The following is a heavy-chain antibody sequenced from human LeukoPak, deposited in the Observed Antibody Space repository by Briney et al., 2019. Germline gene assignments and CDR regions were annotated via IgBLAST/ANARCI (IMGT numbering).Heavy chain of an antibody. D-gene: IGHD4-23*01. CDR3: AKVRVDYGGNSGFDY. V-gene: IGHV3-23*01. CDR2: ISGSGGST. CDR1: GFTFSSYA. J-gene: IGHJ4*02. Sequence: GGSLRLSCAASGFTFSSYARSWVRQAPGKGLEWVSAISGSGGSTYYADSVKGRFTISRDNSKNTLYLQMNSLRAEDTAVYYCAKVRVDYGGNSGFDYWGQGTLVTVSS.